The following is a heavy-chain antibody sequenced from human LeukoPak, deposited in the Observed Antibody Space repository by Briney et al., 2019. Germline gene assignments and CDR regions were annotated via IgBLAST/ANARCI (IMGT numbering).Heavy chain of an antibody. CDR1: GFTFSSYS. V-gene: IGHV3-21*04. CDR3: ATEKYSGSYYVFDY. CDR2: ISSSSSYI. D-gene: IGHD1-26*01. Sequence: GGSLRLSCAASGFTFSSYSMNWVRQAPGKGLEWVSSISSSSSYIYYADSVKGRFTISRDNAKNPLYLQMNSLRAEDTAVYYCATEKYSGSYYVFDYWGQGTLVTVSS. J-gene: IGHJ4*02.